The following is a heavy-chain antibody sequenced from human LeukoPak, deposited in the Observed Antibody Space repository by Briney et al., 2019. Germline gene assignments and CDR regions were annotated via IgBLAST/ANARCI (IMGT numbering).Heavy chain of an antibody. CDR2: INPNSGGT. J-gene: IGHJ3*02. V-gene: IGHV1-2*02. Sequence: ASVKVSCKASGYTFTGYYMHWVRQAPGQGLEWMGWINPNSGGTNYAQKFQGRVTMTRDTSISTAYMELSRLRSDDTAVYYCASKRYCSSTSCYKDAFDIWGQGTMVTVSS. CDR1: GYTFTGYY. CDR3: ASKRYCSSTSCYKDAFDI. D-gene: IGHD2-2*02.